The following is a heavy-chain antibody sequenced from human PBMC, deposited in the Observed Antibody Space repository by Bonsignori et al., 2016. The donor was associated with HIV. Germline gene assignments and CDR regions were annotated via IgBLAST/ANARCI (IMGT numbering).Heavy chain of an antibody. CDR3: ARWGTRGPYSSGWYLAFDI. V-gene: IGHV1-46*01. CDR2: INPSGGST. J-gene: IGHJ3*02. D-gene: IGHD6-19*01. Sequence: WVRQAPGQGLEWMGIINPSGGSTGSAQKFQGRVTMTRDTSTSTVYMELSSLRSEDTAVYFCARWGTRGPYSSGWYLAFDIWGQGTMVTVSS.